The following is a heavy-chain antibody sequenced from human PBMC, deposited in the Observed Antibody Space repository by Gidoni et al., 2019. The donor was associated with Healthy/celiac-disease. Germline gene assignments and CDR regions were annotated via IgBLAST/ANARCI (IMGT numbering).Heavy chain of an antibody. CDR2: IYSGGST. Sequence: EVQLVESGGGLVQPGGSLRLSCAASGFTVSSNYMSWVRQAPGNGLEGVSVIYSGGSTYYADSVKGRFTISRDNSKNTLYLQMNSLRAEDTAVYYCASLPYYYDSSGADYWGQGTLVTVSS. V-gene: IGHV3-66*02. CDR1: GFTVSSNY. J-gene: IGHJ4*02. CDR3: ASLPYYYDSSGADY. D-gene: IGHD3-22*01.